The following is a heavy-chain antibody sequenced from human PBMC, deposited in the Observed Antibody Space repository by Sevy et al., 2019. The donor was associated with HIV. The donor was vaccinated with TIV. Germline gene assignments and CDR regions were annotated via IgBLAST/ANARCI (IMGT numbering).Heavy chain of an antibody. D-gene: IGHD6-13*01. V-gene: IGHV3-9*01. CDR1: GFTFDDYA. CDR2: ISWNSGSI. CDR3: AKDKAAAGAPTYGMDV. Sequence: GGSLRLSCAASGFTFDDYAMHWVRQAPGKGLEWVSGISWNSGSIGYADSVKGRFTISRANAKNSLYLQMNSLRAEDTAVYYCAKDKAAAGAPTYGMDVWGQGTTVTVSS. J-gene: IGHJ6*02.